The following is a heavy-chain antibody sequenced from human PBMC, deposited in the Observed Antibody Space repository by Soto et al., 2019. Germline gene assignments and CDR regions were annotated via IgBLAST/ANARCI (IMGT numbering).Heavy chain of an antibody. D-gene: IGHD2-15*01. Sequence: QITLKESGPTLVKPTQTLTLTCTFSGFSLSTSGVGVGWIRQPPGKALEWLALIYWNDDKRYSPSLKSRLTITKDPSKNQVVLTMTNMDPVDTATYYCAHSPVVVVAATPLNWFDPWGQGTLVTVSS. CDR2: IYWNDDK. CDR3: AHSPVVVVAATPLNWFDP. CDR1: GFSLSTSGVG. V-gene: IGHV2-5*01. J-gene: IGHJ5*02.